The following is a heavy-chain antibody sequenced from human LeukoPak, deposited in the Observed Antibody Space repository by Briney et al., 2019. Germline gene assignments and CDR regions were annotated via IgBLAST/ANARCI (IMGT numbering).Heavy chain of an antibody. V-gene: IGHV3-9*03. J-gene: IGHJ2*01. Sequence: GGSLRLSCAASGFTFDDYAMHWVRQAPGKGLEWVSGISWNSGSIGYADSVKGRFTISRDNAKNSLYLQMNSLRAEDMALYYCAKDIEGQLLEESAYFDLWGRGTLVTVSS. CDR2: ISWNSGSI. CDR3: AKDIEGQLLEESAYFDL. CDR1: GFTFDDYA. D-gene: IGHD6-19*01.